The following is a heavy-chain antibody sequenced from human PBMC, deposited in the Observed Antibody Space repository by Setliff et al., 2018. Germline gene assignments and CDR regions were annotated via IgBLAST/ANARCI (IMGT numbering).Heavy chain of an antibody. D-gene: IGHD2-8*01. CDR3: ERLVRYCTATACQRTSGDDL. CDR2: INPNSGGT. V-gene: IGHV1-2*02. CDR1: GYSFTSYD. Sequence: ASVKVSCKASGYSFTSYDINWVRLAAGQGVEWMGWINPNSGGTNYAQQFQGRVTMTRDPSIGTAYMELSGLRSDNTAVYYCERLVRYCTATACQRTSGDDLWGQGTLVTVSS. J-gene: IGHJ5*02.